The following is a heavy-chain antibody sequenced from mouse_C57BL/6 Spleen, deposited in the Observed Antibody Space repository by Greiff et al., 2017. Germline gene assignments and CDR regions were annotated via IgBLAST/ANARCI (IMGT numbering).Heavy chain of an antibody. V-gene: IGHV5-4*03. Sequence: EVKLVESGGGLVKPGGSLKLSCAASGFTFSSYAMSWVRQTPEKRLEWVATISDGGSYTYYPDNVKGRFTISRDNAKNNLYLQMSHLKSEDTAMYYCARGGDTPYAMDYWGQGTSVTVSS. CDR2: ISDGGSYT. CDR3: ARGGDTPYAMDY. CDR1: GFTFSSYA. D-gene: IGHD5-1-1*01. J-gene: IGHJ4*01.